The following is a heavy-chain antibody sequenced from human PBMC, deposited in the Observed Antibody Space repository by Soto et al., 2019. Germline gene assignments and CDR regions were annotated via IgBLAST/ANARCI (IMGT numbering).Heavy chain of an antibody. CDR1: GVTFSSYA. CDR2: ISYDGSNK. D-gene: IGHD6-6*01. J-gene: IGHJ4*02. CDR3: ARDRDSSSSRPQFDY. V-gene: IGHV3-30-3*01. Sequence: GGSLRLSCAASGVTFSSYAMHWVRQAPGKGLEWVAVISYDGSNKYYADSVKGRFTISRDNSKNTLYLQMNSLRAEDTAVYYCARDRDSSSSRPQFDYWGQGTLVTV.